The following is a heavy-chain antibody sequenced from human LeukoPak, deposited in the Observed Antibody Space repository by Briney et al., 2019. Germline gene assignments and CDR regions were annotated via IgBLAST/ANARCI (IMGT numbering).Heavy chain of an antibody. Sequence: PGGSLRLSCAASGFTLSSYWMHWVRQAPGKGPVWVSRINSDGSSTSYADSVKGRFTISRDNAKNTLYLQMNSLRAEDTAVYYCARDHVVGLWPYYYGMDVWGQGTTVTVSS. J-gene: IGHJ6*02. CDR2: INSDGSST. CDR3: ARDHVVGLWPYYYGMDV. V-gene: IGHV3-74*01. CDR1: GFTLSSYW. D-gene: IGHD5-18*01.